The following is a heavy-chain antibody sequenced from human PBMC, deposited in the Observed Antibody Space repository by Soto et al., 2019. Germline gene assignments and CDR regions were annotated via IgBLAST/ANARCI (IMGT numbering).Heavy chain of an antibody. CDR1: GFKFSSYD. Sequence: GGSLRLSCAASGFKFSSYDMHWVRQAPGKGLEWVAVIWFDESKKYYADSVKGRFTTSRDNSKNTLYLQMNSLRVEDTAMYYCAKARTLRPVDYWGQGTLVTVSS. CDR2: IWFDESKK. J-gene: IGHJ4*02. V-gene: IGHV3-33*06. CDR3: AKARTLRPVDY. D-gene: IGHD3-3*01.